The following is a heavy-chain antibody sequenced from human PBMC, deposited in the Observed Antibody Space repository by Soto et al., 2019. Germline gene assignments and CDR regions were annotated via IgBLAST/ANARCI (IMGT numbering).Heavy chain of an antibody. CDR2: IVVGSGNT. J-gene: IGHJ3*02. CDR1: GFTFTSSA. V-gene: IGHV1-58*01. Sequence: QMQLVQSGPEVKKPGTSVKVSCKASGFTFTSSAVQWVRQARGQRLEWIGWIVVGSGNTNYAQKFQERVTSTRDMSTSTAYLELSSLGSEDTAVYYCAADPPYCGGDCSLAFDIWGQGPMVTVSS. D-gene: IGHD2-21*02. CDR3: AADPPYCGGDCSLAFDI.